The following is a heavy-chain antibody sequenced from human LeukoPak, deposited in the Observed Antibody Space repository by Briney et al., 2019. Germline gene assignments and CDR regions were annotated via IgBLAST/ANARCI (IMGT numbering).Heavy chain of an antibody. J-gene: IGHJ5*02. CDR1: GGSISSYY. CDR3: ARGAVGATRWFDP. CDR2: VYSSGST. V-gene: IGHV4-59*01. D-gene: IGHD1-26*01. Sequence: SETLSLTCSVSGGSISSYYWNWIRLPPGKGLEWIGHVYSSGSTNYSPSFKSRVTMLVDTSKNHLSLKLSSVTAADTAIYYCARGAVGATRWFDPWGQGTLVTVSS.